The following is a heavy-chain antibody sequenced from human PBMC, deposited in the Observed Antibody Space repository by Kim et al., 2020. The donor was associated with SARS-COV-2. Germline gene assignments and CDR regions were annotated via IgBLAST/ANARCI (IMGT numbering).Heavy chain of an antibody. CDR3: AREGYCSSTSCNYGMDV. Sequence: GGSLRLSCAASGFTVSSNYMSWVRQAPGKGLEWVSVIYSGGSTYYADSVKGRFTISRDNSKNTLYLQMNSLRAEDTAVYYCAREGYCSSTSCNYGMDVWGQGTTVTVSS. CDR2: IYSGGST. J-gene: IGHJ6*02. D-gene: IGHD2-2*01. CDR1: GFTVSSNY. V-gene: IGHV3-53*01.